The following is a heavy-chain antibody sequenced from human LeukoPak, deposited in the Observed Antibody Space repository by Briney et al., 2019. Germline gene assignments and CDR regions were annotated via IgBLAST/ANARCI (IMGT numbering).Heavy chain of an antibody. CDR1: GGTFSGYA. D-gene: IGHD6-13*01. CDR3: ARDSRYSSTYYMDV. J-gene: IGHJ6*03. CDR2: IIPIFGTA. V-gene: IGHV1-69*05. Sequence: ASVKGSCKASGGTFSGYAISWVRQAPGQGLEWMGRIIPIFGTANYAQKFQGRVTITTDESTSTAYMELSSLRSEDTAVYYCARDSRYSSTYYMDVWGKGTTVTVSS.